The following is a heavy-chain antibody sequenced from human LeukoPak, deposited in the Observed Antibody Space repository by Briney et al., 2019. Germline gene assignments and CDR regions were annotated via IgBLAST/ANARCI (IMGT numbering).Heavy chain of an antibody. V-gene: IGHV3-73*01. CDR3: TGNYYGSGSYADFDY. J-gene: IGHJ4*02. Sequence: GGSLRLSCASSGFTFSDSAMHRVRQASGKGLEWVGRIRNRANGYATAYAASVKGRFTISRDDSKNTAYLQMDSLKTEDTAVYYCTGNYYGSGSYADFDYWGQGTLVTVSS. CDR1: GFTFSDSA. D-gene: IGHD3-10*01. CDR2: IRNRANGYAT.